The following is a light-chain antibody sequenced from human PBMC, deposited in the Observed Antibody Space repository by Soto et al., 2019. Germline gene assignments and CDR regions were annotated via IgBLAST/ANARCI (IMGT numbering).Light chain of an antibody. CDR2: GAS. CDR1: QSVSSSY. V-gene: IGKV3-20*01. J-gene: IGKJ1*01. CDR3: QQYGSSSWT. Sequence: VFTQSPGILSLSPGERATLSCRASQSVSSSYLAWYQQKPGQAPRLLIYGASRRATGIPDRFSGSGSGTDFTLTISRLEHDDFAVYYCQQYGSSSWTFGQGTKVDI.